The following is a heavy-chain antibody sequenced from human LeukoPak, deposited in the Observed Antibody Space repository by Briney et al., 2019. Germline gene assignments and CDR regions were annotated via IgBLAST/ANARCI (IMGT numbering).Heavy chain of an antibody. Sequence: GASVKLSCKASGGTFSSYTISWVRQAPGQGLEWMGRIIPILGIANYAQKFQGRVTITADKSTSTAYMELSSLRSEDTAVYYCASHSPRIAAAGGAYAFDIWGQGTMVTVSS. D-gene: IGHD6-13*01. V-gene: IGHV1-69*02. CDR2: IIPILGIA. J-gene: IGHJ3*02. CDR1: GGTFSSYT. CDR3: ASHSPRIAAAGGAYAFDI.